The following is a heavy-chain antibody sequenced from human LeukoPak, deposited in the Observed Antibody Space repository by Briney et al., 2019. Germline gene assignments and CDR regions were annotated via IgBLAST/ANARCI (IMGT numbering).Heavy chain of an antibody. D-gene: IGHD3-22*01. CDR2: IKQDGSEK. J-gene: IGHJ4*02. V-gene: IGHV3-7*01. CDR3: ARNPYYDSSGYYDY. CDR1: GFTFSNYW. Sequence: GGSLRLSCAASGFTFSNYWMSWVRQAPGKGLEWVANIKQDGSEKYYVDSVKGRFTISRDNAKNSLYLQMNSLRAEDTAVYYCARNPYYDSSGYYDYWGRGTLVTVSS.